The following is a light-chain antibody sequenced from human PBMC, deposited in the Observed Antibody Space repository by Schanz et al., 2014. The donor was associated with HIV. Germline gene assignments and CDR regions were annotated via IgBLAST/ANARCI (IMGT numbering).Light chain of an antibody. CDR2: DVS. CDR3: TSKGDINKFMV. CDR1: NSDINFYYY. V-gene: IGLV2-8*01. J-gene: IGLJ2*01. Sequence: QSALTPPPSASESPGQSVTISCTGPNSDINFYYYVSWFQQHPGKAPRLMIYDVSNRPSGVPDRFSGSKSGNTASLTVSGLQAEDEADYYCTSKGDINKFMVFGGGTKLTVL.